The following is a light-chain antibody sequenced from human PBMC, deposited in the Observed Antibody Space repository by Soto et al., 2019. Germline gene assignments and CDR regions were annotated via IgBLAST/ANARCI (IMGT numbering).Light chain of an antibody. CDR1: QSISSY. Sequence: EIVLTQSPATLSLSPGERATLSCRASQSISSYLAWYQQKPGQAPRLLIYEASNRATGIPARFSGSGSGTDFTLTIRSLEPEDSAVYYCQQYNNWPPTFGPGTKVEIK. CDR3: QQYNNWPPT. V-gene: IGKV3-11*01. CDR2: EAS. J-gene: IGKJ3*01.